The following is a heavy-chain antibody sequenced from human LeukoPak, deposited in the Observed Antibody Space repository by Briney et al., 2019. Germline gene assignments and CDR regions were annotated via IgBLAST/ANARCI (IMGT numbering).Heavy chain of an antibody. V-gene: IGHV3-21*01. Sequence: TGGSLRLSCEASQFSFSSYSFNWVRQAPGQGLEWVSSINKGATHMYYADPMKGRFTVSRDDAKNSLYLQMNSLRAEDTAVYYCVRLRRNTDSSGYYYYYDYWGRGTLVTVSS. CDR2: INKGATHM. CDR1: QFSFSSYS. J-gene: IGHJ4*02. D-gene: IGHD3-22*01. CDR3: VRLRRNTDSSGYYYYYDY.